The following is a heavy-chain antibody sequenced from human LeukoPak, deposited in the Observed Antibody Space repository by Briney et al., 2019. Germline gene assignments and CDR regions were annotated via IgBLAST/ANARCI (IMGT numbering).Heavy chain of an antibody. Sequence: GGSLRLSCAASGFTFSSYGMSWVRQAPGKGLEWVANIKQDGSEKYYVDSVKGRFTISRDNAENSLYLQMNSLRAEDTAVYYCARDIAAASIRWGQGTLVTVSS. J-gene: IGHJ4*02. V-gene: IGHV3-7*01. D-gene: IGHD6-13*01. CDR3: ARDIAAASIR. CDR2: IKQDGSEK. CDR1: GFTFSSYG.